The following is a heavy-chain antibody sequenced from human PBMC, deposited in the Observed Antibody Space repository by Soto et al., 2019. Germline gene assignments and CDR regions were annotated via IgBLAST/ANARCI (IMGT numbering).Heavy chain of an antibody. Sequence: QVQLVQSGAEVKKPGASVKVSCKASGYTFTSYYMHWVRQAPGQGLEWMGIINPSGGSTRYAQKFQGNVTMTRAPPTSPVNMDPGGVRSDDRAGYYWARRLGGYDFDSWGQGPLATVSS. J-gene: IGHJ4*02. V-gene: IGHV1-46*01. D-gene: IGHD5-12*01. CDR1: GYTFTSYY. CDR3: ARRLGGYDFDS. CDR2: INPSGGST.